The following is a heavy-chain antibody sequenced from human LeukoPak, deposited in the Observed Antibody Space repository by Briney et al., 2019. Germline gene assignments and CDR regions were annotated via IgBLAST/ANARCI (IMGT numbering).Heavy chain of an antibody. CDR2: IWYDGSNK. V-gene: IGHV3-33*01. J-gene: IGHJ4*02. CDR1: GFTFSSYG. D-gene: IGHD6-19*01. CDR3: ARDRGSSGWLYFGY. Sequence: GGSLRLSCAASGFTFSSYGMHWVRQAPGKGLEWVAVIWYDGSNKYYADSVKGRFTISRDNSKNTLYLQMNSLRAEDTAVYYCARDRGSSGWLYFGYWGQGTLVTVSS.